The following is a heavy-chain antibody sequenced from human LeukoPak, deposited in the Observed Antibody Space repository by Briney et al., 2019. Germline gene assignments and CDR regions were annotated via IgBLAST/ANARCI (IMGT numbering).Heavy chain of an antibody. CDR1: GGTFSSYA. J-gene: IGHJ4*02. CDR2: IIPIFGIA. V-gene: IGHV1-69*04. Sequence: SVKVSCKASGGTFSSYAISWVRQAPGQGLEWMGRIIPIFGIANYAQKFQGRVTITADKSTSTAYMELSSLRSEDTAVYYCARVGPSSSTDYWGQGTLVTVSS. CDR3: ARVGPSSSTDY. D-gene: IGHD6-6*01.